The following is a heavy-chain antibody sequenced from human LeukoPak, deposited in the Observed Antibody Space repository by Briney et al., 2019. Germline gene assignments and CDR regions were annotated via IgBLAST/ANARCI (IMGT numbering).Heavy chain of an antibody. CDR3: ARDTYYDFWSGYFRDY. D-gene: IGHD3-3*01. CDR2: IKQDGSEK. Sequence: PGGSLRLSCAASGFTFRSYGMSWVRQAPGKGLEWVANIKQDGSEKYYVDSVKGRFTISRDNAKNSLYLQMNSLRAEDTAVYYCARDTYYDFWSGYFRDYWGQGTLVTVSS. CDR1: GFTFRSYG. J-gene: IGHJ4*02. V-gene: IGHV3-7*01.